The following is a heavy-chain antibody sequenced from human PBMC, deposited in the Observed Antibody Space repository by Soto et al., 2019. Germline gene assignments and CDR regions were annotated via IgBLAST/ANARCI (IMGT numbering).Heavy chain of an antibody. D-gene: IGHD3-22*01. J-gene: IGHJ4*02. V-gene: IGHV3-21*01. CDR1: GFTFSSYS. CDR2: ISSSSSYI. Sequence: GGSLRLSCAASGFTFSSYSMNWVRQAPGKGLEWVSSISSSSSYIYYADSVKGRFTISRDNAKNSLYLQMNSLRAEDTAVYYCARGYYYDSSGYYPYYFDYWGQGTLVTVSS. CDR3: ARGYYYDSSGYYPYYFDY.